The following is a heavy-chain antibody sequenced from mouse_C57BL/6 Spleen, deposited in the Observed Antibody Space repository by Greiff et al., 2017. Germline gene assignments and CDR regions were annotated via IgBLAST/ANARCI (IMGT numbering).Heavy chain of an antibody. V-gene: IGHV1-26*01. CDR3: ARSDYGYFDY. CDR1: GYTFTDYY. J-gene: IGHJ2*01. Sequence: EVQLQQSGPELVKPGASVKISCKASGYTFTDYYMNWVKQSHGKSLEWIGDINPNNGGTSYNQKFKGKATLTVDKSSSTAYMELRSLTSEDSAVYYCARSDYGYFDYWGKGTTLTVSS. CDR2: INPNNGGT. D-gene: IGHD1-1*01.